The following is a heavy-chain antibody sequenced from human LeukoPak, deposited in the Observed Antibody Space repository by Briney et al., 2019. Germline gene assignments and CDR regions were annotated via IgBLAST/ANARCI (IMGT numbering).Heavy chain of an antibody. J-gene: IGHJ4*02. CDR2: ISYDGSNK. CDR3: AKMRSGYPGY. D-gene: IGHD3-22*01. Sequence: GGSLRLSCAASGFTFSSYAMHWVRQAPGKGLEWVAVISYDGSNKYYADSVKGRFTISRDNSKNTLYLQMNSLGAEDTAVYYCAKMRSGYPGYWGQGTLVTVSS. CDR1: GFTFSSYA. V-gene: IGHV3-30-3*02.